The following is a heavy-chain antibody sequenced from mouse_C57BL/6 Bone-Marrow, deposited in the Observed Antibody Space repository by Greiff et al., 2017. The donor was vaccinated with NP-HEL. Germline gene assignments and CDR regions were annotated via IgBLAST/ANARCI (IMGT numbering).Heavy chain of an antibody. J-gene: IGHJ1*03. CDR3: ARWSSWYFDV. CDR2: ISSGSSTL. V-gene: IGHV5-17*01. CDR1: GFTFSDYG. Sequence: EVKVVESGGGLVKPGGSLKLSCAASGFTFSDYGMHWVRQAPEKGLEWVAYISSGSSTLYYADTVKGRFTISRDNAKNTLFLQMTSLRSEDTAMYYCARWSSWYFDVWGTGTTVTVSS.